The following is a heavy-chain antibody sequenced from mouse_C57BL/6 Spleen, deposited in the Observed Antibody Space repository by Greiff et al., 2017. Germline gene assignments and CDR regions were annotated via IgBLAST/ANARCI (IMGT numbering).Heavy chain of an antibody. CDR1: GYTFTDYE. CDR3: TRRYYGSSYDWYFDV. Sequence: QVTLKVSGAELVRPGASVTLSCKASGYTFTDYEMHWVKQTPVHGLEWIGAIDPETGGTAYNQKFKGKAILTADKSSSTAYMELRSLTSEDSAVYYCTRRYYGSSYDWYFDVWGTGTTVTVSS. J-gene: IGHJ1*03. D-gene: IGHD1-1*01. CDR2: IDPETGGT. V-gene: IGHV1-15*01.